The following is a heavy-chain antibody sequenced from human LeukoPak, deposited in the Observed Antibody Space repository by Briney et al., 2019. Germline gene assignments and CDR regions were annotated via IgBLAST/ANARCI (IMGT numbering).Heavy chain of an antibody. V-gene: IGHV4-4*02. CDR1: GGSISSTNW. Sequence: PSETLSLTCGVSGGSISSTNWWSWVRQPPGKGPEGIGEVDHSGSTKYNPALKSRVTISVDKSKNQFSLRLTSVTAADTAVYYCARVHKYCSGISCYRFDPWGQGTLVSVSS. CDR2: VDHSGST. J-gene: IGHJ5*02. D-gene: IGHD2-2*01. CDR3: ARVHKYCSGISCYRFDP.